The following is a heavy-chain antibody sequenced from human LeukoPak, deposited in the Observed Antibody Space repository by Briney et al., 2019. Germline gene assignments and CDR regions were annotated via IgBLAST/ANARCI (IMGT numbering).Heavy chain of an antibody. CDR1: GFIFSSYT. V-gene: IGHV3-23*01. CDR2: IRGSGDIT. Sequence: GGSLRLSCAASGFIFSSYTMTWVRQAPGKGLEWVSAIRGSGDITNYANSVKGRFTISRDNSKNTVFLQMNSLRAEDTAVYYCAKGAYCGGDCYPYFDYWGQGTLVTVSS. J-gene: IGHJ4*02. CDR3: AKGAYCGGDCYPYFDY. D-gene: IGHD2-21*02.